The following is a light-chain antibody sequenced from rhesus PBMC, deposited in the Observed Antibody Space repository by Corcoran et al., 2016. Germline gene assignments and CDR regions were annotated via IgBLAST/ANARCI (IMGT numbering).Light chain of an antibody. CDR1: QSVSSY. CDR3: YQHSSGYS. J-gene: IGKJ2*01. CDR2: GAS. V-gene: IGKV3-10*01. Sequence: QVILTQSPATLSLSPGERATLSCRASQSVSSYLAWYQQKPGQAPRLLIYGASSRATGIPDRFSGRGSETDVTLTISSLEPEDVGVYHCYQHSSGYSFGQGTKVEIK.